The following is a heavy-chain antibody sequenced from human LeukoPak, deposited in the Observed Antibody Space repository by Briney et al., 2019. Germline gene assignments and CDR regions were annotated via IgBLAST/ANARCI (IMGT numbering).Heavy chain of an antibody. CDR1: GFTFSSYS. V-gene: IGHV3-21*04. Sequence: GGSLRLSCAASGFTFSSYSMNWVRQAPGKGLEWVSSISGTSDYIYYADSVKGRFTISRDNPKNTVYLQMNSLRAEDTAMYYCARDTRDVDWTLGAFDIWGQGTKVTVSS. CDR2: ISGTSDYI. CDR3: ARDTRDVDWTLGAFDI. D-gene: IGHD3/OR15-3a*01. J-gene: IGHJ3*02.